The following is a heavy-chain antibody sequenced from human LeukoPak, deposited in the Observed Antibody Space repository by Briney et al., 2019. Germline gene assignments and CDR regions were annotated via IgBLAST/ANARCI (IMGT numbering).Heavy chain of an antibody. V-gene: IGHV4-39*01. CDR3: ASLSKFSSSVAFDI. CDR2: IYYSGST. Sequence: SETLSLTCTVPGGSISSSSYYWGWIRQPPGKGLEWIGSIYYSGSTYYNPSLKSRVTISVDTSKSQFSLKLSSVTAADTAVYYCASLSKFSSSVAFDIWGQGTMVTVSS. D-gene: IGHD6-6*01. J-gene: IGHJ3*02. CDR1: GGSISSSSYY.